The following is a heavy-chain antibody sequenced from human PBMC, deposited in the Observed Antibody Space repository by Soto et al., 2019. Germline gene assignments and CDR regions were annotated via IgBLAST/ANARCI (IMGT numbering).Heavy chain of an antibody. J-gene: IGHJ6*02. CDR1: GYSFTSYW. CDR2: IDPSDSYT. Sequence: GESLKISCKGSGYSFTSYWISWVRQMPGKGLEWMGRIDPSDSYTNYSPSFQGHVTISADKSISTAYLQWSSLKASDTAMYYCARLAIVVVPAASGDYYGMDVWGQGTTVTVSS. D-gene: IGHD2-2*01. V-gene: IGHV5-10-1*01. CDR3: ARLAIVVVPAASGDYYGMDV.